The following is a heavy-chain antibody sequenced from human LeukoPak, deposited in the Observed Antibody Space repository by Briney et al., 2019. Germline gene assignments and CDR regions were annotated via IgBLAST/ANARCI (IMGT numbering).Heavy chain of an antibody. CDR2: ISSSGSTI. D-gene: IGHD2-2*01. CDR1: GFTFSDYY. V-gene: IGHV3-11*01. Sequence: GGSLRLSCAASGFTFSDYYMSWIRQAPGKGLEWVSYISSSGSTIYYADSVKGRFTISRDNAKNSLYLQMNSLRAEDTAVYYCARPYCSSTSCYEGGFDYWGQGTLVTVSS. J-gene: IGHJ4*02. CDR3: ARPYCSSTSCYEGGFDY.